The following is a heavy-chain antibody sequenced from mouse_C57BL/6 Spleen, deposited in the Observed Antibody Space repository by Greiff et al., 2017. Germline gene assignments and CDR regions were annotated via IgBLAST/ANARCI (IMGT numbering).Heavy chain of an antibody. CDR1: GYAFSSSW. CDR3: ARSDSEGFVCDY. Sequence: VQGVESGPELVKPGASVKISCKASGYAFSSSWMNWVKQRPGKGLEWIGRIYPGDGDTNYNGKFKGKATLTADKSSSTAYMQLSSLTSEDSAVYFCARSDSEGFVCDYWGQGTTLTVSS. CDR2: IYPGDGDT. V-gene: IGHV1-82*01. J-gene: IGHJ2*01.